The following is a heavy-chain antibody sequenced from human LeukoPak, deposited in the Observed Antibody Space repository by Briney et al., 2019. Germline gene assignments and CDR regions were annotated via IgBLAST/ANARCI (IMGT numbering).Heavy chain of an antibody. V-gene: IGHV3-30-3*01. J-gene: IGHJ4*02. Sequence: GGSLRLSCAASGFTFSSYAMSWVRQAPGKGLEWVAVISYDGSNKYYADSVKGRFTISRDNSKNTLYLQMNSLRAEDTAVYYCARDRALDYWGQGTLVTVSS. CDR3: ARDRALDY. CDR2: ISYDGSNK. CDR1: GFTFSSYA. D-gene: IGHD3-10*01.